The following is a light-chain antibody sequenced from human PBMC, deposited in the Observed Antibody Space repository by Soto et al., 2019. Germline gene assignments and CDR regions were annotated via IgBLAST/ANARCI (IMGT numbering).Light chain of an antibody. Sequence: DIQMTQSPSTLSASVGDRVTITCRASQSISSWLAWYQQKPGKAPKVLIFDASSLESGVPSRFSGSGSATEFTLTFSSLQPDDFATYYCQQYSTYPWTFGQGTKVDIK. CDR2: DAS. CDR1: QSISSW. V-gene: IGKV1-5*01. J-gene: IGKJ1*01. CDR3: QQYSTYPWT.